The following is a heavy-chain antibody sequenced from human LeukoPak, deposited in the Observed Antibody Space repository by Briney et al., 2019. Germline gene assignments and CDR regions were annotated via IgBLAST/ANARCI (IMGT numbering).Heavy chain of an antibody. Sequence: SETLSLTCGVSGGSIDSTNYWSWVRKAPGKGLEWIGVIAHDGARNYNPSLRSRVAMSFDRANNYFSLSLTAVTAADTALYYCTRENRSFCPFAFWGEGVMVTVSS. CDR3: TRENRSFCPFAF. J-gene: IGHJ4*02. CDR2: IAHDGAR. CDR1: GGSIDSTNY. D-gene: IGHD2/OR15-2a*01. V-gene: IGHV4-4*02.